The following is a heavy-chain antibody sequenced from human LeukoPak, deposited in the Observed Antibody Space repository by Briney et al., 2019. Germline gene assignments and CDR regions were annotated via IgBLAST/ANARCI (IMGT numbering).Heavy chain of an antibody. CDR2: IYHSGST. V-gene: IGHV4-30-2*01. D-gene: IGHD2-21*02. CDR3: ASGTECGGDCYSL. CDR1: GGSISSGGYF. J-gene: IGHJ4*02. Sequence: SETLSLTCAVSGGSISSGGYFWSWVRQPPGKGLEWIGYIYHSGSTYYNPSLKSRVTISVDRSKNQFSLKLSSVTAADTAVYYCASGTECGGDCYSLWGQGTLVTVSS.